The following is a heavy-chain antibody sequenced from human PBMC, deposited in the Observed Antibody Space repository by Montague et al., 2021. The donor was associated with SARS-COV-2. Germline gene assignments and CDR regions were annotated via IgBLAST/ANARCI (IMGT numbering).Heavy chain of an antibody. D-gene: IGHD3-10*01. J-gene: IGHJ4*02. V-gene: IGHV4-34*01. Sequence: SETLSLTCAVYGGSFSGYYWNWIRQPPGKGLEGIGEINHSGSTNYNPSLKSRVTMSVDTSKNQFSLKLSSVTAADTAVYYCARGARQGYGFRLGSFDSWGQGTLVTVSS. CDR1: GGSFSGYY. CDR3: ARGARQGYGFRLGSFDS. CDR2: INHSGST.